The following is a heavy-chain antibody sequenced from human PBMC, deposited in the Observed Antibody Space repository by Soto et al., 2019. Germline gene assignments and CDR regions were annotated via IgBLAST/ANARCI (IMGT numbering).Heavy chain of an antibody. CDR2: IYWDDGE. D-gene: IGHD6-19*01. V-gene: IGHV2-5*02. J-gene: IGHJ4*02. Sequence: QITLRESGPTLVKPTQTLTLTCTFSGFSLSTTGMGVGWVRHPPGKALEWLALIYWDDGERYSPSLNNRLTITKDTPKNQVLPTMTNMDPVDTATNYCPHRISRWPGSRDWGQGTLVTVSS. CDR3: PHRISRWPGSRD. CDR1: GFSLSTTGMG.